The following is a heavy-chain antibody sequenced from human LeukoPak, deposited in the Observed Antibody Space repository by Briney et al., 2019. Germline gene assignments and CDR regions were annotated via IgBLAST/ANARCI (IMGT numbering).Heavy chain of an antibody. CDR3: ARGPRISLVRGALELDY. J-gene: IGHJ4*02. D-gene: IGHD3-10*01. CDR2: IYYSGST. CDR1: GGSISSYH. V-gene: IGHV4-59*01. Sequence: SETLSLTCTVSGGSISSYHWSWIRQPPGKGLEWIGYIYYSGSTNYNPSLKSRVTISVDTSKNQFSLKLSSVTAADTAVYYCARGPRISLVRGALELDYWGQGTLVTVSS.